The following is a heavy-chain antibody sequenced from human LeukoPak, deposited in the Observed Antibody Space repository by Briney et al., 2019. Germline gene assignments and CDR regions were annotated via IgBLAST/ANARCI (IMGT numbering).Heavy chain of an antibody. Sequence: GGSLRLSCADSGFTFSSYGMSWVRQAPGKGLEWVSAISGSGGSTYYADSVKGRFTISRDNSKNTLYLQMNSLRAEDTAVYYCAKVHRHIVVVTTTYYYYYMDVWGKGTTVTISS. V-gene: IGHV3-23*01. CDR1: GFTFSSYG. CDR3: AKVHRHIVVVTTTYYYYYMDV. CDR2: ISGSGGST. J-gene: IGHJ6*03. D-gene: IGHD2-21*02.